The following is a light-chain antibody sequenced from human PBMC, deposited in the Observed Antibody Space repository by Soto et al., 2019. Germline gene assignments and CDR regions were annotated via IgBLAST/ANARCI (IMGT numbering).Light chain of an antibody. CDR3: QQYGSSRGT. V-gene: IGKV3-20*01. CDR1: QSVSSSY. J-gene: IGKJ1*01. Sequence: EILLTQSPCTLALSPGERATLSCGASQSVSSSYLAWYQQKPGQAPRLLIYGASSRATGIPERFSGSGSGTDFTLTISRLEPEDFAVYYCQQYGSSRGTFGQGTKVDIK. CDR2: GAS.